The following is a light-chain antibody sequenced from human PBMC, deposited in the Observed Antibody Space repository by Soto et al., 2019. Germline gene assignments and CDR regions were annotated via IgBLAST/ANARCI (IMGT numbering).Light chain of an antibody. CDR2: DAS. Sequence: DIQMTQFPSTLSASIGDRVTITCRASQSISGWLAWYQQKPGKAPKFLIYDASTLESGVPSRFSGSGSGTEFTLTISRLQPDDFATYYCQQYSSHSRTFGQGTKVAIK. V-gene: IGKV1-5*01. CDR3: QQYSSHSRT. CDR1: QSISGW. J-gene: IGKJ1*01.